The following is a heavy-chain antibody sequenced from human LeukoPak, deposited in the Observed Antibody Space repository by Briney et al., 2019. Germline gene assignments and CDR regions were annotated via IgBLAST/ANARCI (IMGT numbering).Heavy chain of an antibody. J-gene: IGHJ4*02. CDR2: VRNDASDT. CDR1: GLTFTSHG. V-gene: IGHV3-30*02. Sequence: GGSLRLSCTTSGLTFTSHGFHWLRQVVGKSLEWVAFVRNDASDTYHANSVKGRFSASRDDSKNTLYLQMNSLRPEDTAIYYCARDRGKDYFDSWGQGTQVTVSS. CDR3: ARDRGKDYFDS. D-gene: IGHD4-23*01.